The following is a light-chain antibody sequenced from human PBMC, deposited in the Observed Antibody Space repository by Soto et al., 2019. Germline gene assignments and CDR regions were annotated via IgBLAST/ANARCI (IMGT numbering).Light chain of an antibody. CDR3: QQRSNWPQIT. CDR1: QSVSSN. Sequence: DIVLTQSPGTLSLSPGERATLSCRASQSVSSNLAWYQQKPGQAPRLLIYDVSNRATGIPARFSGSGSGTDFTLTISSLEPEDFAVYYCQQRSNWPQITFGQGTRLETK. V-gene: IGKV3-11*01. CDR2: DVS. J-gene: IGKJ5*01.